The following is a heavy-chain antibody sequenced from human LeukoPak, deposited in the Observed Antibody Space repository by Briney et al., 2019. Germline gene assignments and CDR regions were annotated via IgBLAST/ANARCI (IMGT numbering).Heavy chain of an antibody. Sequence: PSETLSLTCAVYGVSFSDYWWTWIRQSPGKGLEWIGEVNHSGRTNYNPSLKSRVSISVDRSKNQFSLKLSSVTAADTAIYYCARGGYYGSGNDFRFDPWGQGTLVTVSS. D-gene: IGHD3-10*01. CDR2: VNHSGRT. CDR3: ARGGYYGSGNDFRFDP. CDR1: GVSFSDYW. J-gene: IGHJ5*02. V-gene: IGHV4-34*01.